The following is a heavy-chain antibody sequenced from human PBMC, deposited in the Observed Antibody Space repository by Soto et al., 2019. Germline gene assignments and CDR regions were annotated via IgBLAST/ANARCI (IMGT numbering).Heavy chain of an antibody. J-gene: IGHJ3*02. V-gene: IGHV3-15*01. Sequence: GGSLRLSCAASGFTFSNAWMSWVRQAPGKGLEWVGRIKSKTDGGTTDYAAPVKGRFTISRDDSKNTLYLQMNSLKTEDTAVYYCTTPNTYYDILTGYYRSLGLDIWGQGTMVTVSS. CDR3: TTPNTYYDILTGYYRSLGLDI. CDR2: IKSKTDGGTT. D-gene: IGHD3-9*01. CDR1: GFTFSNAW.